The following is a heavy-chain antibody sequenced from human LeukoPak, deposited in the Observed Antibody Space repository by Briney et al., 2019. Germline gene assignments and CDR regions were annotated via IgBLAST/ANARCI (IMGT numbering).Heavy chain of an antibody. CDR1: GGTFSSYA. V-gene: IGHV1-69*05. CDR2: IIPIFGTA. CDR3: ARAPKLYDLFDY. J-gene: IGHJ4*02. D-gene: IGHD5/OR15-5a*01. Sequence: SVKVSCTASGGTFSSYAISWVRQAPGQGLEWMGGIIPIFGTANYAQKFQGRVTITTDESTSTAYMELSSLRSEDTAVYYCARAPKLYDLFDYWGQGTLVTVSS.